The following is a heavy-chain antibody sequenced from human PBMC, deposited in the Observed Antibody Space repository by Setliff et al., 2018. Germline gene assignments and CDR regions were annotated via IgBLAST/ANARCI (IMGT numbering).Heavy chain of an antibody. V-gene: IGHV4-4*07. J-gene: IGHJ5*02. D-gene: IGHD6-13*01. CDR2: IYTSGST. CDR1: GGSTSSYY. CDR3: ARDPGIAAAGTLWFDP. Sequence: ETLSLTCTVSGGSTSSYYWSWIRQPAGKGLEWIGRIYTSGSTNCNPSLKSRVTMSVDTSKNQFSLKLSSVTAADTAVYYCARDPGIAAAGTLWFDPWGQGTLVTVSS.